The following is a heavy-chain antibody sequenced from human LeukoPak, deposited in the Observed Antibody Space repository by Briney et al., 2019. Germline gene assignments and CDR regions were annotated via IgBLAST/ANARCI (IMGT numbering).Heavy chain of an antibody. Sequence: GGSLRLSCAASGFTFSSYSMNWVRQAPGKGLEWVSYISSSSSTIYYADSVKGRFTISRDNAKNSLYLQMNSLRAEDTAVYYCARDRASRSSGRYLPAFDIWGQGTMVTVSS. CDR2: ISSSSSTI. V-gene: IGHV3-48*01. J-gene: IGHJ3*02. D-gene: IGHD6-19*01. CDR3: ARDRASRSSGRYLPAFDI. CDR1: GFTFSSYS.